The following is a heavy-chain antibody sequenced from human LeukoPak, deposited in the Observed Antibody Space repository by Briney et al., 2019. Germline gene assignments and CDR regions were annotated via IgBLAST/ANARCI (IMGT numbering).Heavy chain of an antibody. Sequence: ASVKVSCKASGYTFTSYDINWVRQATGQGLEWMGWMNPNSGNTGCAQKFQGRVTMTRNTSISTAYMELSSLRSEDTAVYYCARGGTYYDILTGYYPLKLAYYYNGMDVWGQGTTVTVSS. D-gene: IGHD3-9*01. V-gene: IGHV1-8*01. J-gene: IGHJ6*02. CDR1: GYTFTSYD. CDR2: MNPNSGNT. CDR3: ARGGTYYDILTGYYPLKLAYYYNGMDV.